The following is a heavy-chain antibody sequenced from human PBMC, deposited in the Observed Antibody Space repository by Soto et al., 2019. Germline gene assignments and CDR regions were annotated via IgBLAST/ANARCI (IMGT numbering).Heavy chain of an antibody. Sequence: TSETLSLTCTVSGGSISSYYWSWIRQPPGKGLEWIGYIYYSGSTNYNPSLKSRVTISVDTSKNQFSLKLSSVTAADTAVYYCARQPVVATSPYYYYYYGMDVWGQGTTVTVSS. J-gene: IGHJ6*02. V-gene: IGHV4-59*01. CDR2: IYYSGST. D-gene: IGHD5-12*01. CDR1: GGSISSYY. CDR3: ARQPVVATSPYYYYYYGMDV.